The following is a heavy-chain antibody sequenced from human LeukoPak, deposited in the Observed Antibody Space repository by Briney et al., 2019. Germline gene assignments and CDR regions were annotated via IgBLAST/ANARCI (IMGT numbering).Heavy chain of an antibody. D-gene: IGHD3-22*01. Sequence: SETLSLTCAVYGGSFSGYYWSWIRQPPGKGLEWIGEINHSGSTNYNPSLKSRVTISVDTSKNQFSLKLSSVTAADTAVYYCASEFTAFYYDSSGYYYNVGYFDYGGQGTLVTVSA. CDR3: ASEFTAFYYDSSGYYYNVGYFDY. V-gene: IGHV4-34*01. CDR2: INHSGST. J-gene: IGHJ4*02. CDR1: GGSFSGYY.